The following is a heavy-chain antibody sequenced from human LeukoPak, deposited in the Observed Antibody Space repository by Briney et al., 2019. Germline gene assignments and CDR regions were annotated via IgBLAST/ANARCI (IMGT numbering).Heavy chain of an antibody. Sequence: ASVKVSCKASGYTFTSYDINWVRQATGQGLEWMGWMNPNSGNTGYAQKFQGRVTMTRNTSISTAYMELSSLRSEDTAVYYCARDLYYDILTGYYPALSLDAFDIWGQGTMVTVSS. CDR1: GYTFTSYD. CDR3: ARDLYYDILTGYYPALSLDAFDI. CDR2: MNPNSGNT. J-gene: IGHJ3*02. V-gene: IGHV1-8*01. D-gene: IGHD3-9*01.